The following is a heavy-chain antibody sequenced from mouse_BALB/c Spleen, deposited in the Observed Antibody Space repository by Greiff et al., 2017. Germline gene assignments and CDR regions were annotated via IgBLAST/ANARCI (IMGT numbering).Heavy chain of an antibody. V-gene: IGHV3-8*02. CDR2: ISYSGST. Sequence: EVMLVESGPSLVKPSQTLSLTCSVTGDSITSGYWNWIRKFPGNKLEYMGYISYSGSTYYNPSLKSRISITRDTSKNQYYLQLNSVTTEDTATYYCARYYDYDYAMDYWGQGTSVTVSS. D-gene: IGHD2-4*01. CDR3: ARYYDYDYAMDY. CDR1: GDSITSGY. J-gene: IGHJ4*01.